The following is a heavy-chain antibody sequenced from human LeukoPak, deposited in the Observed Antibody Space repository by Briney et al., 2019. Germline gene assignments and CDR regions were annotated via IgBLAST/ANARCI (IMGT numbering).Heavy chain of an antibody. CDR2: MNPNSGNT. Sequence: ASVKVSCKASGYTFTSYDINWVRQATGQGLEWIGWMNPNSGNTGYAQKFQGRVTMTRNTSISTAYMELSSLRSEDTAVYYCARVRRRITIFGVAWYYFDYWGQGALVTVSS. V-gene: IGHV1-8*01. D-gene: IGHD3-3*01. CDR3: ARVRRRITIFGVAWYYFDY. CDR1: GYTFTSYD. J-gene: IGHJ4*02.